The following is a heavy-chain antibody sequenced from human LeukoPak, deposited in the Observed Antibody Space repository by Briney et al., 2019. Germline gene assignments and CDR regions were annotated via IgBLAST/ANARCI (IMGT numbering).Heavy chain of an antibody. V-gene: IGHV4-39*07. CDR1: GASMSNYY. D-gene: IGHD5-18*01. CDR3: ARAGGYGLIDY. J-gene: IGHJ4*02. Sequence: PSETLSLTCNVSGASMSNYYWVWIRQPPGKGLEWIGSIYHGGTTYSGSTYYNPSLKSRVTISLDTSKNQFSLKVGSMTAADTAVYYCARAGGYGLIDYWGQGTMVTVSS. CDR2: IYHGGTTYSGST.